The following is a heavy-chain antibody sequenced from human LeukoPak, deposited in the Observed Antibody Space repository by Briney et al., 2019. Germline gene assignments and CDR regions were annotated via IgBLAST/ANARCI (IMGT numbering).Heavy chain of an antibody. Sequence: PAGSLRLSCAASGFTFSNSWMTWVRQAPGKGLEWVATIKPDGSEGSYVDSVKGRFTISRDNAKNSLFLQIISLRAEDTAVYYCARDRGYKSFDYWGQGALVTVSS. D-gene: IGHD3-10*01. CDR2: IKPDGSEG. CDR3: ARDRGYKSFDY. J-gene: IGHJ4*02. CDR1: GFTFSNSW. V-gene: IGHV3-7*04.